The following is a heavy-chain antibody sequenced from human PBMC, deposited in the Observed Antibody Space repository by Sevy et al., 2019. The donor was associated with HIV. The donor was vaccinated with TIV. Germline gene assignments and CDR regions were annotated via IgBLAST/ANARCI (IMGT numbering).Heavy chain of an antibody. CDR3: AREGYDSSGYYYPYFDY. CDR1: GGSISSGGYY. CDR2: IYYSGST. V-gene: IGHV4-31*03. D-gene: IGHD3-22*01. J-gene: IGHJ4*02. Sequence: SETLSLTCTVSGGSISSGGYYWSWIRQHPGKGLEWIGYIYYSGSTYYNPSLKSRVTISVDTSKNQFSLKLSSVTAADTAVYYCAREGYDSSGYYYPYFDYWGQRTLVTVSS.